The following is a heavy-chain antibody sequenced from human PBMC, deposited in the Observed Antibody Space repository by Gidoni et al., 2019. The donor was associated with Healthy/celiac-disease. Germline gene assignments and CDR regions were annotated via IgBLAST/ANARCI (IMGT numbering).Heavy chain of an antibody. V-gene: IGHV3-66*01. J-gene: IGHJ3*02. D-gene: IGHD1-26*01. Sequence: EVQLVESWGGLVQPGGSLRLSCAASGLTVSSNYMSWVRQAPGKGLEWVSVIYSGGSTYYADSVKGRFTISRDNSKNTLYLQMNSLRAEDTAVYYCARDRDSGSYFHAFDIWGQGTMVTVSS. CDR3: ARDRDSGSYFHAFDI. CDR1: GLTVSSNY. CDR2: IYSGGST.